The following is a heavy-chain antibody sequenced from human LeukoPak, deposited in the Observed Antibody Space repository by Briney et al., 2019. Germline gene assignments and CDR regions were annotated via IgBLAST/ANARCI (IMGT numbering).Heavy chain of an antibody. J-gene: IGHJ5*02. V-gene: IGHV1-8*01. Sequence: ASVNVSCKASGYTFTSYDINWVRQATGQGLEWMGWMNPNSGNTGYAQKFQGRVTMTRNTSISTAYMELSSLRSEDTAVYYCARAIFCSSTSCYMGWFDPWGQGTLVTVSS. CDR3: ARAIFCSSTSCYMGWFDP. CDR1: GYTFTSYD. D-gene: IGHD2-2*02. CDR2: MNPNSGNT.